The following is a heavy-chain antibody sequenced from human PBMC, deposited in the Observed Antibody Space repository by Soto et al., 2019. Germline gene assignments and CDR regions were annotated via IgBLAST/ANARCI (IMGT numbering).Heavy chain of an antibody. CDR3: AKKLGTTGGNFFHP. CDR2: IRSIGYT. Sequence: PGGSLRLSCAVSGFTVSSNYMSWVRQAPGKGLEGVSVIRSIGYTDYGDSVKGRFTISRDNSKNTLYLQMDSLRAEDTAVYFCAKKLGTTGGNFFHPWGQGALVTVSS. D-gene: IGHD1-1*01. CDR1: GFTVSSNY. J-gene: IGHJ5*02. V-gene: IGHV3-53*01.